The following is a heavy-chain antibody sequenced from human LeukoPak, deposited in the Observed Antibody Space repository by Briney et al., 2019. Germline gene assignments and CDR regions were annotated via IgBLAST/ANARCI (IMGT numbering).Heavy chain of an antibody. CDR2: ISGSGGST. J-gene: IGHJ6*03. D-gene: IGHD3-10*01. CDR3: AKDQDYYGSGSYYNNYYYYMDV. CDR1: GFTFSSYA. Sequence: PGGSLRLSCAASGFTFSSYAMSRVRQAPGKGLEWVSAISGSGGSTYYADSVKGRFTISRDNSKNTLYLQMNSLRAEDTAVYYCAKDQDYYGSGSYYNNYYYYMDVWGKGTTVTVSS. V-gene: IGHV3-23*01.